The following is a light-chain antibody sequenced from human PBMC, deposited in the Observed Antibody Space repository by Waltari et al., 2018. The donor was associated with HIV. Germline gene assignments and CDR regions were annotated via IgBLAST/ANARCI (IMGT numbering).Light chain of an antibody. V-gene: IGKV3-11*01. CDR2: DAS. CDR3: HQRRNWPRT. Sequence: EIVFTQSPATLSLSPGERATLSCRASQSVNTYLAWYQQKPGQAPRLLIYDASNRATDIPARFSGGGSGTDFTLTISSLEPEDFAVYYCHQRRNWPRTFGQGTKVDIK. J-gene: IGKJ1*01. CDR1: QSVNTY.